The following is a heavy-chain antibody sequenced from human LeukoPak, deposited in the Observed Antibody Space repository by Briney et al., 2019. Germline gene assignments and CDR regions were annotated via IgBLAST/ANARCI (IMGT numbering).Heavy chain of an antibody. D-gene: IGHD3-10*01. CDR2: IKQDGSET. J-gene: IGHJ4*02. CDR1: GFTVSSCW. Sequence: GGSLRLSCAASGFTVSSCWMSWVRQAPGQGLEWVADIKQDGSETYYVDSVKGRFTISRDNAKNSLYLQMNSLRAEDTAVYYCARDWDGSGTSLDYWGQGTLVTVSS. CDR3: ARDWDGSGTSLDY. V-gene: IGHV3-7*04.